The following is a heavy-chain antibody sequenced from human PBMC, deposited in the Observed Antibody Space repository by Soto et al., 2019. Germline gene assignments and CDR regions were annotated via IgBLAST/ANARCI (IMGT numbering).Heavy chain of an antibody. Sequence: PSETLSLTCTVSGGSISAGGYYWSWIRQYPGKGLEWLGYIDGSGYTFYNPSLQSRLTLSMDTSKNQFSLKLSSATAADTAVYFCARKQAGFFYGIDYWGQGTRVTVS. CDR1: GGSISAGGYY. V-gene: IGHV4-31*03. CDR3: ARKQAGFFYGIDY. J-gene: IGHJ4*02. D-gene: IGHD3-3*01. CDR2: IDGSGYT.